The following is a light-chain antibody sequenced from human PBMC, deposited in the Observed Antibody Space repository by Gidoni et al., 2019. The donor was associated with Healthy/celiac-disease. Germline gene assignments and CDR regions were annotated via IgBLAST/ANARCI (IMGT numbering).Light chain of an antibody. CDR3: AAWDDSLSGLYV. Sequence: PSASGTPGQRVTISCSGSSSNIGSNYVYWYQQLPGTAPKLLIYRNNQRPSGVPDRFSGSKSGTSASLAISGLRSEDEADYYCAAWDDSLSGLYVFGTGTKVTVL. V-gene: IGLV1-47*01. J-gene: IGLJ1*01. CDR2: RNN. CDR1: SSNIGSNY.